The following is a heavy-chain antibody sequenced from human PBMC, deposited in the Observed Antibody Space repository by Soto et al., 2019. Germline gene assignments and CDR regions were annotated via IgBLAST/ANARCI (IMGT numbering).Heavy chain of an antibody. V-gene: IGHV1-69*01. D-gene: IGHD4-17*01. J-gene: IGHJ4*02. CDR1: GGTFSSHS. CDR2: IITLFGTA. CDR3: ARQVGYGDFSAALLD. Sequence: VQLMQSGAEVKQPGSSVKVSCKASGGTFSSHSINWVRQAPGQGLEWMGGIITLFGTANYAQHFQGRVTITADQSTITAYMELNSLTSDDTAVYYCARQVGYGDFSAALLDWGQGTLVTVSS.